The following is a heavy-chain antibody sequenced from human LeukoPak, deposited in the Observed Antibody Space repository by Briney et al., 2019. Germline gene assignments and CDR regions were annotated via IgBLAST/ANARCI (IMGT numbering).Heavy chain of an antibody. CDR3: ASDSSSSPAYYHYYMDA. CDR2: ITTTSSYI. Sequence: GGSLRLSCAASGFTFSSYTMNWVRQAPGKGLEWVSSITTTSSYIYYADSVKGRFTISRDNAKSSLFLQMNSLRAEDTGVYYCASDSSSSPAYYHYYMDAWGKGTTVTASS. CDR1: GFTFSSYT. D-gene: IGHD6-13*01. V-gene: IGHV3-21*01. J-gene: IGHJ6*03.